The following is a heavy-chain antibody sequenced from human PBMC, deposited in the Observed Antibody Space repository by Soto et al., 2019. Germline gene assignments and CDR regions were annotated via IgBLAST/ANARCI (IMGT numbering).Heavy chain of an antibody. Sequence: GGSLRLSCAASGFTFSSYSMNWVRQAPGKGLEWVSSISSSSSYIYYADSVKGRFTISRDNAKNSLYLQMNSLSAEDTAVYYCARARFITMVRPYYYGMDVWGQGTTVTVSS. CDR2: ISSSSSYI. J-gene: IGHJ6*02. CDR1: GFTFSSYS. V-gene: IGHV3-21*01. CDR3: ARARFITMVRPYYYGMDV. D-gene: IGHD3-10*01.